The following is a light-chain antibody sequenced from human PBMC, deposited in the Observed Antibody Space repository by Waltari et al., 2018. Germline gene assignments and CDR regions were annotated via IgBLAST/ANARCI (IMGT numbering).Light chain of an antibody. CDR2: ENT. CDR1: SSNIGNNY. V-gene: IGLV1-51*02. J-gene: IGLJ7*01. Sequence: QSVLTQPPSVSAAPGQRVTISFSGGSSNIGNNYVSWYRQFPGTAPKLLIYENTERPSGIPGRFSGSKSGTSATLDITGLQAGDEADYYCGTWDSSLSGAVFGGGTHLTVL. CDR3: GTWDSSLSGAV.